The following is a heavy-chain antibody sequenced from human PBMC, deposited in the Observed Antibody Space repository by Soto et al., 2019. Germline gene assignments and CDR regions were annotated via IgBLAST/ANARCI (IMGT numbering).Heavy chain of an antibody. J-gene: IGHJ4*02. CDR1: GGSISSYY. CDR3: ARDFYCSGGSCSDY. Sequence: SETLSLTCTVSGGSISSYYWIWIRQPAGKGLEWIGRIYTSGSTNYNPSLKSRVTMSVDTSKNQFSLKLSSVTAADTAVYYCARDFYCSGGSCSDYWGQGTLVTVSS. V-gene: IGHV4-4*07. D-gene: IGHD2-15*01. CDR2: IYTSGST.